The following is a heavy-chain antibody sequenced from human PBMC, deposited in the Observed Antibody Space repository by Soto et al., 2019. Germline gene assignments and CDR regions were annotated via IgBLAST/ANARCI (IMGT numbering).Heavy chain of an antibody. Sequence: SEELSLSWNGSGGSIRRYYWIGCRQPAGKTLEWIGRIYTSGSTNYNPSLKSRVSMSVDTSKNQFSLEVTSVTAADTAVYYCAREGERGVVQSFCGRGTS. D-gene: IGHD3-10*01. CDR3: AREGERGVVQSF. CDR1: GGSIRRYY. J-gene: IGHJ6*02. CDR2: IYTSGST. V-gene: IGHV4-4*07.